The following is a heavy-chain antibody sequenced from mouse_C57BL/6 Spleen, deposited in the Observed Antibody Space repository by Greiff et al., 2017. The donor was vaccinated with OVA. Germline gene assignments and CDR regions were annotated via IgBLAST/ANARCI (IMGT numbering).Heavy chain of an antibody. CDR3: ARRLSSKNYFDY. V-gene: IGHV1-18*01. J-gene: IGHJ2*01. D-gene: IGHD1-2*01. CDR2: INPNNGGT. Sequence: EVQRVESGPELVKPGASVKIPCKASGYTFTDYNMDWVKQSHGQSLEWIGDINPNNGGTNYNQKFKGKATLTVDKSSSTAYMELRSLTSEDTAVYYCARRLSSKNYFDYWGQGTTLTVSS. CDR1: GYTFTDYN.